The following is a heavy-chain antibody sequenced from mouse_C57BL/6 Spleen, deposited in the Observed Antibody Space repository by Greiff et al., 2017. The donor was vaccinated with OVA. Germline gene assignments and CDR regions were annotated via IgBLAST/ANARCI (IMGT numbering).Heavy chain of an antibody. D-gene: IGHD2-1*01. J-gene: IGHJ4*01. CDR2: IWTGGGT. CDR3: ARNNYGNYDNAMDY. Sequence: VQLQQSGPGLVAPSQSLSITCTVSGFSLTSYAISWVRQPPGKGLEWLGVIWTGGGTNYNSALKSSLSISKDNSKSQVFLKMNSLQTDDTARYYCARNNYGNYDNAMDYWGQGTSVTVSS. V-gene: IGHV2-9-1*01. CDR1: GFSLTSYA.